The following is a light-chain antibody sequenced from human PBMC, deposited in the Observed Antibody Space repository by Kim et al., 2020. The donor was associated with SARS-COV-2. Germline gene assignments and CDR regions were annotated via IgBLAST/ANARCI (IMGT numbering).Light chain of an antibody. V-gene: IGKV3-15*01. CDR2: GAS. CDR1: QSFRSN. J-gene: IGKJ4*01. Sequence: SQGESASLPGRARQSFRSNLARDQQKPGQAPRHLIYGASTRATGSPARFSGSGSGTDFTLTINSLQSEDFAVYYCQQYNNWPPLTFGGGTKVDIK. CDR3: QQYNNWPPLT.